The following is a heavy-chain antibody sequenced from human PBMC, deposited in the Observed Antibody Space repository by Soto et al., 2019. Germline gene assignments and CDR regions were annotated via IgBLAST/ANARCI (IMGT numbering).Heavy chain of an antibody. CDR1: GGSISSSTYY. D-gene: IGHD4-17*01. V-gene: IGHV4-39*01. J-gene: IGHJ4*02. Sequence: PSETLSLTCTVSGGSISSSTYYWGWIRQPPGKGLEWIGSIYYSGSTYYNPSLKSRVTISVDTSKNQFSLKLSSVTAADTAVYYCANSYGGYVAYWGQGTLVTVSS. CDR2: IYYSGST. CDR3: ANSYGGYVAY.